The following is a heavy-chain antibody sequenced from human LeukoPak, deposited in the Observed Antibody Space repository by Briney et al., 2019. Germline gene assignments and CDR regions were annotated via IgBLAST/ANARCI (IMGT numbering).Heavy chain of an antibody. D-gene: IGHD2-15*01. J-gene: IGHJ5*02. CDR2: INPNSGGT. CDR1: GYTFTSYY. V-gene: IGHV1-2*02. Sequence: GASVKVSCKASGYTFTSYYMHWVRQAPGQGLEWMGWINPNSGGTNYAQKFQGRVTMTRDTSISTAYMELSRLRSDDTAVYYCAREEVVVVVAATYNWFDPWGQGTLVTVSS. CDR3: AREEVVVVVAATYNWFDP.